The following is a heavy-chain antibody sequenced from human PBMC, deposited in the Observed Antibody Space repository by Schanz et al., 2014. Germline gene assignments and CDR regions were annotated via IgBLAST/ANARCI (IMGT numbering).Heavy chain of an antibody. CDR2: ISYDGRHK. CDR1: GFTFNNYG. J-gene: IGHJ6*02. Sequence: QVQLVESGGGVVRPGRSLRLSCAASGFTFNNYGMHWVRQAPGKGLEWVAIISYDGRHKNYADSVKGRFTISRDNSKNTLHLQMNSLRVEDTAVYYCAKDDTQVNGMDVWGQGTTVTVSS. V-gene: IGHV3-30*18. CDR3: AKDDTQVNGMDV.